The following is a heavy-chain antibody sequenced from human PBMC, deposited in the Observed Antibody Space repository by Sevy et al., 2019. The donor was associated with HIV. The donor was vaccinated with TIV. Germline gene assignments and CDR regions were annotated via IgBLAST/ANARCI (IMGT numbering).Heavy chain of an antibody. CDR1: GYTFTGYY. J-gene: IGHJ4*02. D-gene: IGHD6-19*01. CDR3: ASSWHHYGSGCHASAYFDY. Sequence: ASVKVSCKASGYTFTGYYMHWVRQAPGQGLEWMGRINPNSGGTNYAQKFQGRVTMTRDTSISTAYMGMSRLSSNDTAVYYCASSWHHYGSGCHASAYFDYWGQGTLVTVSS. V-gene: IGHV1-2*06. CDR2: INPNSGGT.